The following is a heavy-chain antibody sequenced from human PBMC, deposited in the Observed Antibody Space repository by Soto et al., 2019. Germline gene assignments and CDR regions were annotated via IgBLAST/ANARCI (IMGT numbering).Heavy chain of an antibody. D-gene: IGHD3-3*01. Sequence: AGGTLRLSCAASGFTFSKASMTWVRQAPGKGLEWVGRIKSKSDGATTDYAAPVRGSIIISRDDSKHTLYLQMNSLKTEYTAVYYCTTGLTSFGVRIDAWGQGTLVTVSS. CDR2: IKSKSDGATT. CDR1: GFTFSKAS. V-gene: IGHV3-15*01. CDR3: TTGLTSFGVRIDA. J-gene: IGHJ5*02.